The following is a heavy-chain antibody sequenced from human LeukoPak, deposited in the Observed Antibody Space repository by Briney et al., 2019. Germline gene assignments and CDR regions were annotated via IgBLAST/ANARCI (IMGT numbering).Heavy chain of an antibody. V-gene: IGHV3-21*01. CDR3: WLGYFDWLLQGSYYYYGMDV. CDR1: GFTFSSYS. Sequence: SGGSLRLSCAACGFTFSSYSMKWVRQAPGKGLEWVSSISSSSSYIYYAVSVKGPFTISRDNAKNSLYLQMNRLRAEDTAVYYCWLGYFDWLLQGSYYYYGMDVWGKGTTVTVSS. CDR2: ISSSSSYI. D-gene: IGHD3-9*01. J-gene: IGHJ6*04.